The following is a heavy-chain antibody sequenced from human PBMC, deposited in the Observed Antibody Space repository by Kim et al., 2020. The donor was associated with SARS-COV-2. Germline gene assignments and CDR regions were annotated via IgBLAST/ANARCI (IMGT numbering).Heavy chain of an antibody. CDR2: IWYDGSNK. CDR1: GFTFSSYG. J-gene: IGHJ4*02. Sequence: GGSLRLSCAASGFTFSSYGMHWVRQAPGKGLEWVAVIWYDGSNKYYADSVKGRFTISRDNSKNTLYLQMNSLRAEDTAVYYCARDPDYGDYKIDYWGQGTLVTVSS. V-gene: IGHV3-33*01. D-gene: IGHD4-17*01. CDR3: ARDPDYGDYKIDY.